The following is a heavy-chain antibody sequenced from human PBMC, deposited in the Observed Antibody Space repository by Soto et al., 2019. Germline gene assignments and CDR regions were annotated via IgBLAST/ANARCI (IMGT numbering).Heavy chain of an antibody. Sequence: SSETLSLTCTVSGGSISSYYWSWIRQPPGKGLEWIGYIYYSGSTNYNPSLKSRVTISVDTSKNQFSLKLGSVTAADTAVYYCARAVTPSHFDYWGQGTLVTVSS. V-gene: IGHV4-59*01. CDR2: IYYSGST. J-gene: IGHJ4*02. CDR3: ARAVTPSHFDY. CDR1: GGSISSYY.